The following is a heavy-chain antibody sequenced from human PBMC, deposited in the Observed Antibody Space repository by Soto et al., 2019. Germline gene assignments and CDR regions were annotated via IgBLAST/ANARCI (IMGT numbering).Heavy chain of an antibody. V-gene: IGHV2-5*01. CDR1: GFSLRTDAVG. J-gene: IGHJ4*02. D-gene: IGHD6-13*01. CDR2: IYWNGEK. Sequence: QITLKESGPTLVRPTQTLTLTCTVSGFSLRTDAVGVAWIRQSPGKALEWLGIIYWNGEKRYKSSLQTRLTITRDTSKNQVVLTMTDMAPLDTATYFCAHRIAAPGRTLDYWGPGVLVTVSS. CDR3: AHRIAAPGRTLDY.